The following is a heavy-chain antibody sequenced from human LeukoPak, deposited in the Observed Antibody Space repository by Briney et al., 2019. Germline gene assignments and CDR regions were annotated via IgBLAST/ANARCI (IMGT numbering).Heavy chain of an antibody. CDR1: GFTFSSYA. CDR3: ARSFPSGSYYGVDY. V-gene: IGHV3-64*01. CDR2: ISSNRGST. D-gene: IGHD1-26*01. J-gene: IGHJ4*02. Sequence: GGSLRLSCAASGFTFSSYATHWVRQAPGKGLEYVSAISSNRGSTYYANSVKGRFTISRDNSKNTLYLQMGSLRAEDMAVYYCARSFPSGSYYGVDYWGQGTLVTVSS.